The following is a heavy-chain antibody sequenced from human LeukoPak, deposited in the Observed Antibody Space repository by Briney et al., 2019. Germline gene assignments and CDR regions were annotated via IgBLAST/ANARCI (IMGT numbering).Heavy chain of an antibody. CDR3: ARAGLRWELRRSHAFDI. J-gene: IGHJ3*02. CDR2: ISGSGGST. V-gene: IGHV3-23*01. CDR1: GFTFSSYA. D-gene: IGHD1-26*01. Sequence: PGGSQRLSCAVSGFTFSSYAMSWVRQAPGKGLEWVSAISGSGGSTYYADSVKGRFTISRDNAKNSLYLQMNSLRAEDTAVYYCARAGLRWELRRSHAFDIWGQGTMVTVSS.